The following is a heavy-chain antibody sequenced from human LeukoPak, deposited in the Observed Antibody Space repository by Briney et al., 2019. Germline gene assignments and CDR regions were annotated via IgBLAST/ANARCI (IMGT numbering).Heavy chain of an antibody. CDR1: GYTFTGYY. J-gene: IGHJ4*02. CDR3: ARDPGYCSGGNCYLD. V-gene: IGHV1-2*02. D-gene: IGHD2-15*01. Sequence: ASVKVSCKASGYTFTGYYMHWVRQAPGQGLEWMGWINPNSGGTNYAQKFQGRVTMTRDTSISTAYMELSRLRSDDTAVYYCARDPGYCSGGNCYLDWGQGTLVTVSS. CDR2: INPNSGGT.